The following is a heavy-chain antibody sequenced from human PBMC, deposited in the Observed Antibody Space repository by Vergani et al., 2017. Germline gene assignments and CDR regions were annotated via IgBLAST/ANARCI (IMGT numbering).Heavy chain of an antibody. J-gene: IGHJ3*02. CDR3: ARVWRDAFDI. V-gene: IGHV4-59*07. Sequence: QVQLQESGPGLVQPSHTLSLPSSVSFPSITTFSCRLFRPPPAPGLDFFPFIYSSGSTNYNPSLKSRVTISVDTSKNHFSLKLSSVTAADTAVYYCARVWRDAFDIWGQGTMVTVSS. CDR1: FPSITTFS. CDR2: IYSSGST.